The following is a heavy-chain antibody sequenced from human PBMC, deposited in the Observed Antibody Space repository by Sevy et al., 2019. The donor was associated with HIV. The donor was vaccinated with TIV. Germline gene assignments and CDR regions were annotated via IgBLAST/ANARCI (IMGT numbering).Heavy chain of an antibody. Sequence: SETLSLTCTVSGASISSSGYYWGWIRQPPGKELEWIASINYSGSTFYNPSLKSRVTISSDTSKNQFSLKLNSVTAADTAIYYCAGSTLTYSSGWSYYDSWGQGTVVTVSS. D-gene: IGHD6-19*01. CDR3: AGSTLTYSSGWSYYDS. V-gene: IGHV4-39*01. J-gene: IGHJ4*02. CDR1: GASISSSGYY. CDR2: INYSGST.